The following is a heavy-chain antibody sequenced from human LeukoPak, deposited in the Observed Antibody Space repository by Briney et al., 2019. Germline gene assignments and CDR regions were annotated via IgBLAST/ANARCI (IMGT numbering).Heavy chain of an antibody. CDR3: ARPLVSPRRTYYDILTGSGWFDP. CDR2: INHSGST. CDR1: GGPFSGYY. J-gene: IGHJ5*02. V-gene: IGHV4-34*01. D-gene: IGHD3-9*01. Sequence: PSETLSLTCAVYGGPFSGYYWSWMRQPPGKGLEWIGEINHSGSTNYNPSLKSRVTISVDTSKNQFSLKLSSVTAADTAVYYCARPLVSPRRTYYDILTGSGWFDPWGQGTLVTVSS.